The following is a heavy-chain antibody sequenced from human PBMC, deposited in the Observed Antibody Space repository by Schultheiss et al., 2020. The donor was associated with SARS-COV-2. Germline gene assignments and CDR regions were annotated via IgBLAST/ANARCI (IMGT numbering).Heavy chain of an antibody. D-gene: IGHD3-10*01. J-gene: IGHJ5*02. V-gene: IGHV4-34*01. CDR1: GGSISSYY. CDR2: INHSGST. Sequence: SETLSLTCTVSGGSISSYYWSWIRQPPGKGLEWIGEINHSGSTNYNPSLKSRVTISVDTSKNQFSLKLSSVTAADTAVYYCARKVTMVRGVIITFSNWFDPWGQGTLVTVS. CDR3: ARKVTMVRGVIITFSNWFDP.